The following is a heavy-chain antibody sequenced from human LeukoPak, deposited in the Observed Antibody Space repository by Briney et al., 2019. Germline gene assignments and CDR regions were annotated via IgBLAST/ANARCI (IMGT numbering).Heavy chain of an antibody. V-gene: IGHV4-39*01. D-gene: IGHD3-10*01. CDR3: ARSRYYGSGRHPDY. CDR2: IYYSGST. Sequence: PSETLSLTCTVSGGSISSSSYYWGWIRQPPGKGLEWIGSIYYSGSTYYNPSLKSRVTISVDTSKNQFSLKLSSVTAADTAVYYCARSRYYGSGRHPDYWGQGTLVTVSS. J-gene: IGHJ4*02. CDR1: GGSISSSSYY.